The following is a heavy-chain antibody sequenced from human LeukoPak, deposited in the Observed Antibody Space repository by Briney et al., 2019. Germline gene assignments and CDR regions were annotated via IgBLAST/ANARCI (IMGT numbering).Heavy chain of an antibody. CDR3: ARGSSWLDAFDI. CDR1: GGSISSSPYY. CDR2: IYYSGST. Sequence: PSETLSLTCTVSGGSISSSPYYWSWIRQPPGKGLEWIGYIYYSGSTNYNPSLKSRVTISVDTSKNQFSLKLSSVTAADTAVYYCARGSSWLDAFDIWGQGTMVTVSS. J-gene: IGHJ3*02. V-gene: IGHV4-61*01. D-gene: IGHD6-13*01.